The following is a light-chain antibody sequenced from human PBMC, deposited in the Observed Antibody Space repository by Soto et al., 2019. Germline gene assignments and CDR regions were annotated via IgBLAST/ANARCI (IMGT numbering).Light chain of an antibody. V-gene: IGKV3-15*01. CDR1: QRISSN. Sequence: EIVMTQSPATLSVSPGERATLYCKASQRISSNLAWYQQKPGQPPRLLIYGASTRATGIPARFSGSGSGTDFTLTISSLEAEDFAVYYCQQRSDWPPTFGQGTKVDIK. CDR3: QQRSDWPPT. CDR2: GAS. J-gene: IGKJ1*01.